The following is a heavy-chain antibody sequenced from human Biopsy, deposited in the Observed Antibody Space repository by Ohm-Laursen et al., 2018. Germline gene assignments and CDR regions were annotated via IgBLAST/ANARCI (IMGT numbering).Heavy chain of an antibody. D-gene: IGHD1-14*01. CDR3: ASHVINRGGYYYYDMDV. CDR1: GGSISSGTHY. V-gene: IGHV4-31*03. CDR2: MYYSGSI. Sequence: PSQTLSLTCTVSGGSISSGTHYWSWIRQHPGKGLEWIGYMYYSGSINYNPSLKSRVTISVDAPKNQFSLKLTSVTAADTAVYYCASHVINRGGYYYYDMDVWGQGMTVTVSS. J-gene: IGHJ6*02.